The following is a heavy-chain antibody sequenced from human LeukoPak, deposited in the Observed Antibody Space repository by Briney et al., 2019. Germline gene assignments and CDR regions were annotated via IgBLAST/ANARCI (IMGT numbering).Heavy chain of an antibody. V-gene: IGHV3-53*01. CDR2: IYSDGGT. CDR3: ARAPSGWSDYWYFDL. D-gene: IGHD6-19*01. CDR1: GFTVSSNY. Sequence: QAGGSLRLSCAASGFTVSSNYMTWVRQAPGKGLEWVSGIYSDGGTYYAASVKGRFTISSDNSKNTLFLQMNSLRAEDTAVYYCARAPSGWSDYWYFDLWGRGTLVTVSS. J-gene: IGHJ2*01.